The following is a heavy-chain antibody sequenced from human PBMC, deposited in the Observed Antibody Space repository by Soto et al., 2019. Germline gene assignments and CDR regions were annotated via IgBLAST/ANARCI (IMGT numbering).Heavy chain of an antibody. V-gene: IGHV1-69*01. Sequence: QVQLVQAGAEVKKPGSSVKVSCKASGGTFSNYAISWVRQVPGQGLEWMGGIIPMFGSPNNAEKFQGRVTITADASTSTVHMELRSMRSEDTAVYYCARGRAVGYSGDDLSYWGQGTLVTVSS. CDR2: IIPMFGSP. CDR1: GGTFSNYA. CDR3: ARGRAVGYSGDDLSY. D-gene: IGHD5-12*01. J-gene: IGHJ4*02.